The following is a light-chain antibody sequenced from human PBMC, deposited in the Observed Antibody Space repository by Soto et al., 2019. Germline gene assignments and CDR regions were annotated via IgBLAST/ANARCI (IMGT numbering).Light chain of an antibody. CDR1: QNIRSS. J-gene: IGKJ2*03. V-gene: IGKV3-15*01. CDR2: DAS. Sequence: THAPASLCCSQLEMGTLSFRASQNIRSSLAWYQQRPGQAPRLLIYDASTRATGIQPRFSGGGSGTEFTVTISSLQSEDFAIYYCQQYAIWPLSSLGQGCKVEI. CDR3: QQYAIWPLSS.